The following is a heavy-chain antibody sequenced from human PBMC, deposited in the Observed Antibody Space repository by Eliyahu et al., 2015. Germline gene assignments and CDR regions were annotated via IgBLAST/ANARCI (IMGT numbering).Heavy chain of an antibody. CDR2: IYYSGTT. J-gene: IGHJ6*02. Sequence: QVQLQESGPGLVKPSQTLSLTCTXSGGSIDSGNYXWSWIRQHPGKGLEWIGYIYYSGTTYYNPSLKSRVTISVDTSKNQFSLKLNSVTAADTAVYYCAREASHYDFWSAYSYGMDVWGQGTTVTVSS. CDR1: GGSIDSGNYX. D-gene: IGHD3-3*01. CDR3: AREASHYDFWSAYSYGMDV. V-gene: IGHV4-31*03.